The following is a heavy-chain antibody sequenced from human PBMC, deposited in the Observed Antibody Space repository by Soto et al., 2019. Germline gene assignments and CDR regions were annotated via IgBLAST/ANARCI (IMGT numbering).Heavy chain of an antibody. CDR2: IYPGDSDT. J-gene: IGHJ6*02. Sequence: PGESLKISCKGSGYSVTSYWIGWVRQMPGKGLEWMGIIYPGDSDTRYSPSFQGQVTISADKSISTAYLQWSSLKASDTAMYYCARLRGGNYPTVYYYGMDVWGQGTTVTVSS. CDR1: GYSVTSYW. CDR3: ARLRGGNYPTVYYYGMDV. D-gene: IGHD4-4*01. V-gene: IGHV5-51*01.